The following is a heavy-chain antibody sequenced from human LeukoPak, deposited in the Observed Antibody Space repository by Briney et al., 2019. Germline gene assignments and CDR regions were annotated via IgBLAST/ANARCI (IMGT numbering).Heavy chain of an antibody. J-gene: IGHJ4*02. CDR1: GFTFSSYW. CDR3: ARGRGDSSSWYFDY. CDR2: INSDGSVT. D-gene: IGHD6-13*01. V-gene: IGHV3-74*01. Sequence: GGSLRLSCAASGFTFSSYWMHWVRHAPGKGLLWVSRINSDGSVTTYADSVKGRFTISRDNAKNTVYLQMNNLRADDTAVYYCARGRGDSSSWYFDYWGQGTLVTVSS.